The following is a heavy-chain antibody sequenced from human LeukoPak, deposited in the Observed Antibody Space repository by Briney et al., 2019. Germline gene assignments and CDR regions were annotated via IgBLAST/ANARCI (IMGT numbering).Heavy chain of an antibody. CDR3: AREGGDSSSWFPY. V-gene: IGHV1-2*06. Sequence: ASVKVSCKASGYTFTAYYMHWLRQAPGQGLEWMGRINPNSGGTNYAQNFRGRVTMTRDTSISTAYMELGSLRSDDTAVYYCAREGGDSSSWFPYWGQGTLVTVSS. CDR1: GYTFTAYY. D-gene: IGHD6-13*01. CDR2: INPNSGGT. J-gene: IGHJ4*02.